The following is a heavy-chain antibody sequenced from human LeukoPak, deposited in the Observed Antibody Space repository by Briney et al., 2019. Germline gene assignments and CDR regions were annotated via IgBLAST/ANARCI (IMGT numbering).Heavy chain of an antibody. CDR1: GFTFGDYA. J-gene: IGHJ4*02. D-gene: IGHD3-10*01. CDR2: IRSKAYGGTT. V-gene: IGHV3-49*04. CDR3: TRVHGSGSFSVY. Sequence: GSLRLSCTASGFTFGDYAMSWVRQAPGKGLEWVGFIRSKAYGGTTEYAASVKGRFTISRDDSKSIAYLQMNSLKTEDTAVYYSTRVHGSGSFSVYWGQGTLVTVSS.